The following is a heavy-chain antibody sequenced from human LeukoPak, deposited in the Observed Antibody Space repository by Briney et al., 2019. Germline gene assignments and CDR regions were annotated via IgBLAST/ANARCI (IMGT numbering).Heavy chain of an antibody. V-gene: IGHV3-23*01. D-gene: IGHD6-13*01. CDR3: AKGKGPVAAAGTESDY. J-gene: IGHJ4*02. CDR1: GFTFSSYA. Sequence: GGSLRLSCAASGFTFSSYAMSWVRQAPGKGLEWVSAISGSGGSTYYADSVKGRFTISRDNSKNTLYLQMNSLRAEDTAVYYCAKGKGPVAAAGTESDYWGQGTLVTVSS. CDR2: ISGSGGST.